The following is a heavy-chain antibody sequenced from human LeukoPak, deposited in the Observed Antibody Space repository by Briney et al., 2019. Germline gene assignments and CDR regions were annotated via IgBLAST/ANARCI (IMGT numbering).Heavy chain of an antibody. CDR3: AKGRSAAMIEAAFDY. CDR1: GFTFSSYA. V-gene: IGHV3-23*01. D-gene: IGHD3-22*01. CDR2: ISGSGGRT. Sequence: GGSLRLSCAASGFTFSSYAMSWVRQAPGKGLEWVSVISGSGGRTYYEDSVKGRSTISKDNSKNTLYLQMNSLRAEDTAVYHCAKGRSAAMIEAAFDYWGQGTLVTVSS. J-gene: IGHJ4*02.